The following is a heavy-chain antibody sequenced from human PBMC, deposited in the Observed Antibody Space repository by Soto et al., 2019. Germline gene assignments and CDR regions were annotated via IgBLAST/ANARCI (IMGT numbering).Heavy chain of an antibody. CDR3: AKGSYSGIYSDFDY. CDR2: ISYDGSNK. CDR1: GFTFSRYD. Sequence: GGSLRLSCAASGFTFSRYDMHWVRPAPGKGLAWVAIISYDGSNKNYADSVKGRFTISRDNSKNTQYLQMNSLRPGDTAVYYCAKGSYSGIYSDFDYWGQGTLVTVSS. V-gene: IGHV3-30*18. D-gene: IGHD1-26*01. J-gene: IGHJ4*02.